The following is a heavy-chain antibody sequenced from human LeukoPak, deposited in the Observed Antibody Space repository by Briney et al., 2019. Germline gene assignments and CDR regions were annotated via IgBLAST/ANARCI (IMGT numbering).Heavy chain of an antibody. CDR3: ARATKRIVGATSPNFYY. J-gene: IGHJ4*02. CDR2: INPNSGGT. D-gene: IGHD1-26*01. V-gene: IGHV1-2*02. Sequence: GASVKVSCKASGYTFTGYYMHWVRQAPGQGLEWMGWINPNSGGTNYAQKFQGRVTMTRDTSISTAYMELSRLRSDDTAVYYCARATKRIVGATSPNFYYWGQGTLVTVSS. CDR1: GYTFTGYY.